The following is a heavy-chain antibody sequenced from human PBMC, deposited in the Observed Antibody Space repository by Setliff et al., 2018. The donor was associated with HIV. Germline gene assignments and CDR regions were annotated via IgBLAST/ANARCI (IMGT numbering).Heavy chain of an antibody. CDR1: GYSLSTYA. J-gene: IGHJ6*03. D-gene: IGHD2-8*01. CDR3: VRLTAARTNYYYDMDV. Sequence: ASVKVSCKASGYSLSTYAISWVRQAPGQGLEWMGWLDSNNGNRNFAQKFRGRVTMTTDISTNTAYMEVRSLSFDDTAVYYCVRLTAARTNYYYDMDVWGKGTTVTVSS. CDR2: LDSNNGNR. V-gene: IGHV1-18*01.